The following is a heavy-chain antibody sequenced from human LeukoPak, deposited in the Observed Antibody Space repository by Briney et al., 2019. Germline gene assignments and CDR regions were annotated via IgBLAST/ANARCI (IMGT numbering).Heavy chain of an antibody. CDR3: AKDPPLFCSSTSCYAPFDY. CDR1: EFPFSSYA. CDR2: IGDSSDSP. V-gene: IGHV3-23*01. D-gene: IGHD2-2*01. J-gene: IGHJ4*02. Sequence: GGSLRLSCAASEFPFSSYAMSWVRQAPGKGLEWVSAIGDSSDSPYYADSVKGRFTISRDNSRNTLYLQMNSLRAEDTAVYYCAKDPPLFCSSTSCYAPFDYWGQGTLVTVSS.